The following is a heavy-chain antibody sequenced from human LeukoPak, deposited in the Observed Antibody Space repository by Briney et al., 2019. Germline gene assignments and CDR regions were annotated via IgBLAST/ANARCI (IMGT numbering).Heavy chain of an antibody. J-gene: IGHJ3*02. Sequence: GASVKVSCKASGYTFTDYYMHWVRQAPGQGLEWMGWINPNSGGTNYAQKFQGRVTMTRNTSISTAYMELSSLRSEDTAVYYCATPLTGWLLGGHAFDIWGQGTMVTVSS. D-gene: IGHD3-9*01. CDR3: ATPLTGWLLGGHAFDI. CDR1: GYTFTDYY. CDR2: INPNSGGT. V-gene: IGHV1-2*02.